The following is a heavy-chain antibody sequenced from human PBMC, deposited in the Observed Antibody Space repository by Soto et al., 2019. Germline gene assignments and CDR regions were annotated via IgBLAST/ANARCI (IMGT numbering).Heavy chain of an antibody. D-gene: IGHD6-13*01. J-gene: IGHJ4*02. Sequence: EVQLLESGGNLVQPGGSLRLSCAASGFTFSRHATSWVRQAPGEGLEWVSTLDAGDTTYYADSVKGRFTISRDNARNTLSLQMNSLRVEDTAVYYCAKDPRAYSTHMGYFSDHWGQGTLVTVSS. CDR3: AKDPRAYSTHMGYFSDH. V-gene: IGHV3-23*01. CDR2: LDAGDTT. CDR1: GFTFSRHA.